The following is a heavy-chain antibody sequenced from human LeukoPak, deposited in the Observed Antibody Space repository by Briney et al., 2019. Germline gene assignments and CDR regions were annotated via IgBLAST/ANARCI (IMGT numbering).Heavy chain of an antibody. CDR1: GFTFSSYS. CDR2: ISSISSYI. J-gene: IGHJ4*02. D-gene: IGHD4-17*01. CDR3: ARGHTAVTRHFDF. V-gene: IGHV3-21*01. Sequence: GGSLRLSCAASGFTFSSYSMNWVRQAPGKGLEWVSSISSISSYIYYADSVKGRFTISRDNAKNSLYLQMNSLRAEDTAVYYCARGHTAVTRHFDFWGQGTLVTVSS.